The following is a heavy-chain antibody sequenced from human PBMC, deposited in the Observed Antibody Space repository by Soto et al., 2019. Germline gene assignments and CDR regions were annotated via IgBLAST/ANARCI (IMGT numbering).Heavy chain of an antibody. V-gene: IGHV3-23*01. Sequence: GGSLRLSCVASGFTFGAFAMTWVRQAPGKGLEWVSGIAISAVDTYSAPSVKGRFTTSRDDSKNTLYLQMQNLRAEDTAVYYCEKDRESRSLSGLFFDVWGQGTLVTVSS. CDR1: GFTFGAFA. D-gene: IGHD3-16*01. CDR2: IAISAVDT. CDR3: EKDRESRSLSGLFFDV. J-gene: IGHJ4*02.